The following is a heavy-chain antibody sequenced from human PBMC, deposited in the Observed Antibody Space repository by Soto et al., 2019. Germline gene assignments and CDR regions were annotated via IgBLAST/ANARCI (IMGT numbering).Heavy chain of an antibody. CDR2: IGPSSNNI. D-gene: IGHD2-21*02. V-gene: IGHV3-48*02. Sequence: VGSLRLSCAASGGACITYSMSWVRQAPGRGLEWISYIGPSSNNIYYADSVRGRFTISRDDAKSSLYLQVNSLRDEDTAVYYCARDRDFAFDYWGQGIRVTVSS. CDR3: ARDRDFAFDY. CDR1: GGACITYS. J-gene: IGHJ4*02.